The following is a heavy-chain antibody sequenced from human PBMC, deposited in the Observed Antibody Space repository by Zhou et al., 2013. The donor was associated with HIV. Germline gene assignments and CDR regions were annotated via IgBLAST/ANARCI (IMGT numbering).Heavy chain of an antibody. CDR1: GYTFTSYY. CDR3: ARDGRRDRYRGVLDL. J-gene: IGHJ2*01. D-gene: IGHD3-10*01. Sequence: QVQLVQSGAEVKKPGTSVKVSCKASGYTFTSYYLHWVRQAPGQGLEWMGTINPSGGGTSYAQKLQGRVTMTRDTSPRTVYMELSSLRSDDTAVYYCARDGRRDRYRGVLDLWGRGTLVTVSS. CDR2: INPSGGGT. V-gene: IGHV1-46*01.